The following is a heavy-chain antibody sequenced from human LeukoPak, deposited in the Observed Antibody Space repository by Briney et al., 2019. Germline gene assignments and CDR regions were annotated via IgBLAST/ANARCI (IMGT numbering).Heavy chain of an antibody. Sequence: GGSLRLSCAASGFTFSSYSMNWVRQAPEKGLEWVSYISSGSNTIYYADSVKGRFTISRDNAKNSLFLQMNSLTGEDTAVYYCARKTALTYDYWGQGTLVTVSS. CDR1: GFTFSSYS. CDR2: ISSGSNTI. J-gene: IGHJ4*02. CDR3: ARKTALTYDY. V-gene: IGHV3-48*01. D-gene: IGHD4-17*01.